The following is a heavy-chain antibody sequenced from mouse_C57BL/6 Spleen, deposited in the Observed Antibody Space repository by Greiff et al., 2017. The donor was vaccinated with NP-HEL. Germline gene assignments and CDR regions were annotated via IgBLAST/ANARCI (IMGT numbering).Heavy chain of an antibody. CDR3: ASDYDYGWFAY. Sequence: VQRVESGPELVKPGASVKISCKASGYAFSSSWMNWVKQRPGKGLEWIGRIYPGDGDTNYNGKFKGKATLTADKSSSTAYMQLSSLTSEDSAVYFCASDYDYGWFAYWGQGTLVTVSA. V-gene: IGHV1-82*01. J-gene: IGHJ3*01. CDR2: IYPGDGDT. CDR1: GYAFSSSW. D-gene: IGHD2-4*01.